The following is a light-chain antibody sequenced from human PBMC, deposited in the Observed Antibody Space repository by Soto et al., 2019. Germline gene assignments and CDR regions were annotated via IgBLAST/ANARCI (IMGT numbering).Light chain of an antibody. CDR2: DTT. V-gene: IGLV7-46*01. Sequence: QAFMPQAPSLTVSPGGTVTLTCGSSTGAVTNGHYPYWFQQKPGQAPRTLIYDTTNRHSWTPARFSGSLLGGKAALTLSGAQPEDEAEYYCLLSYNGPYVFGTGTKVTVL. CDR3: LLSYNGPYV. CDR1: TGAVTNGHY. J-gene: IGLJ1*01.